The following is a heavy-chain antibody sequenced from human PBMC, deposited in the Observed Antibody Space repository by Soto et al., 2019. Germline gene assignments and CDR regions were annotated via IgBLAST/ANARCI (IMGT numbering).Heavy chain of an antibody. Sequence: EVQLLESGGGLVQPGGSLRLSCAASGFTFSSYAMNWVRQAPGKGLEWVSAISGSGGSTYYADSVKGRFTISRDNSKNTLYLQMNSLRAEDTAVYYCAKNSYYGSGSYLDYWGQGTLVTVSS. D-gene: IGHD3-10*01. J-gene: IGHJ4*02. V-gene: IGHV3-23*01. CDR1: GFTFSSYA. CDR2: ISGSGGST. CDR3: AKNSYYGSGSYLDY.